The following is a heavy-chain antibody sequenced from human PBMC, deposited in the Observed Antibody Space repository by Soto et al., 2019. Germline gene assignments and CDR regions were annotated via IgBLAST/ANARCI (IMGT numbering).Heavy chain of an antibody. J-gene: IGHJ6*02. Sequence: PSETLSLTCAVSGYSISSGYYWGWIRQPPGKGLEWIGSIYHSGSTYYNPSLKSRVTISVDTSKNQFSLKLSSVTAADTAVYYCARDGASGSYPPYYYYGMDVWGQGTTVTVSS. CDR1: GYSISSGYY. D-gene: IGHD1-26*01. CDR3: ARDGASGSYPPYYYYGMDV. V-gene: IGHV4-38-2*02. CDR2: IYHSGST.